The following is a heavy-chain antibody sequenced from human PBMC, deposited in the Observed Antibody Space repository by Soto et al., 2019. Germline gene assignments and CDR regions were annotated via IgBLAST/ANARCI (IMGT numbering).Heavy chain of an antibody. V-gene: IGHV3-33*01. CDR3: ASEYCSGSSCYYYGMDV. CDR2: IWYDGSNK. J-gene: IGHJ6*02. D-gene: IGHD2-15*01. Sequence: QVQLVESGGGVVQPGRSLRLSMHWVRQAPGKGLEWVAVIWYDGSNKYYADSVKGRFTISRDNSKNTLYLQMNSLRAGDTAVYYCASEYCSGSSCYYYGMDVWGQGTTVTVSS.